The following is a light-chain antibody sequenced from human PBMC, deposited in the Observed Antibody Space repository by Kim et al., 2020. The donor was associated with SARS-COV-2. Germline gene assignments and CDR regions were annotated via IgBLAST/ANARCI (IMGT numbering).Light chain of an antibody. CDR2: INSDGSH. CDR1: SGHSSNA. Sequence: SVKLTCTLSSGHSSNAIAWHQQQPDKGPRYLMKINSDGSHSKGDGIPDRFSGSSSGAERYLTISSLQSEDETDYYCQTWGTGIRVFGGGTQLTVL. V-gene: IGLV4-69*01. CDR3: QTWGTGIRV. J-gene: IGLJ3*02.